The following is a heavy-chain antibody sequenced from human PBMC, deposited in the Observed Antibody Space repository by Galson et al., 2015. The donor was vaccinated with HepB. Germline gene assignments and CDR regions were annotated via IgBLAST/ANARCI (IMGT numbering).Heavy chain of an antibody. CDR1: GGTFSSDA. CDR3: ARDYHGRQRASWGSLYYQGMDV. CDR2: LIPIIGIP. V-gene: IGHV1-69*04. D-gene: IGHD3-16*01. J-gene: IGHJ6*02. Sequence: SVKVSCKASGGTFSSDAISWVRQAPGQGLEWMGRLIPIIGIPNYAQKFQDRVTVTADKSTSTIYMKLDSLRSEDTAVYYCARDYHGRQRASWGSLYYQGMDVWGQGTTVTVSS.